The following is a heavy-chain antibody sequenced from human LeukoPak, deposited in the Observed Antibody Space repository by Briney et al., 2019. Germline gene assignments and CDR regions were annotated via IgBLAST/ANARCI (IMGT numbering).Heavy chain of an antibody. D-gene: IGHD3-22*01. J-gene: IGHJ4*02. CDR2: TYYRSRWYN. CDR3: AREDTTGYYSAFDY. V-gene: IGHV6-1*01. Sequence: SQTLSLTCAISGDSVSSNSAAWNWIRQSPSRGLEWLGRTYYRSRWYNDYVVSVRSRITINPDTAKNQFSLHLNSVTPEDTAVYYCAREDTTGYYSAFDYWGQGTLVTVSS. CDR1: GDSVSSNSAA.